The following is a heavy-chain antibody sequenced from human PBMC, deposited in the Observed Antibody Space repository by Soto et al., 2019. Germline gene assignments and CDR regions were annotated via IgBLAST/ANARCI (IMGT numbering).Heavy chain of an antibody. J-gene: IGHJ4*02. Sequence: QLQLQESGSGLVKPSQTLSLTCAVSGGSISSGGYSWSWIRQPPGKGLEWIGYIYHSGSTYYNPSLKSRVTISVDRSKNQFSLKLSSVTAADTAVYYCARERSGSYYFDYWGQGTLVTVSS. CDR1: GGSISSGGYS. D-gene: IGHD1-26*01. CDR2: IYHSGST. V-gene: IGHV4-30-2*01. CDR3: ARERSGSYYFDY.